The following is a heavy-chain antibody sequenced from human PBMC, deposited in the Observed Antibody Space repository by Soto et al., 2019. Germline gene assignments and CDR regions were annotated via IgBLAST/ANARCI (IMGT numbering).Heavy chain of an antibody. J-gene: IGHJ6*02. Sequence: GGSLRLACAASGFTFSSYSMNWVRQAPGKGLEWVSSISSSSSYIYYADSVKGRFTISRDNAKNSLYLQMNSLRAEDTAVYYCARDSERPFWVNGMDVWGQGTTVTVSS. D-gene: IGHD3-16*01. CDR3: ARDSERPFWVNGMDV. V-gene: IGHV3-21*01. CDR2: ISSSSSYI. CDR1: GFTFSSYS.